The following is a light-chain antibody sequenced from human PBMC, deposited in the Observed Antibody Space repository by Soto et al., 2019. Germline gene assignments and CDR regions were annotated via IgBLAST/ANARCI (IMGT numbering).Light chain of an antibody. V-gene: IGLV3-21*04. CDR2: YDI. CDR1: NIGDKS. Sequence: SYELTQPPSVSVTPGKTARITCGGNNIGDKSVHWYQQKPGQAPVLVIYYDIDRPSGIPERFSGSNSGNTATLTINSVEAGDVADYYCHVWDSSSDHRGVVFGGGTKLTVL. CDR3: HVWDSSSDHRGVV. J-gene: IGLJ2*01.